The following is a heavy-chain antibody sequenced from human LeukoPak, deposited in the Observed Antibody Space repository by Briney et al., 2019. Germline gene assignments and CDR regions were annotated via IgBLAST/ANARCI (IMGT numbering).Heavy chain of an antibody. Sequence: GGSLRLSCAASGFTFSSYSMNWVRQAPGKGLEWVSYISSSSSSTIYYADSVKGRFTISRDNAKNSLYLQMNSLRAEDTAVYYCARDPSDWNESDGYWGQGTLVTVSS. CDR2: ISSSSSSTI. V-gene: IGHV3-48*01. CDR1: GFTFSSYS. CDR3: ARDPSDWNESDGY. J-gene: IGHJ4*02. D-gene: IGHD1-1*01.